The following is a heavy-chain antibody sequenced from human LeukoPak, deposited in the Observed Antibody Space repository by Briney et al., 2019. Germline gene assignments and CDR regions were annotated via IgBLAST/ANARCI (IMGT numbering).Heavy chain of an antibody. J-gene: IGHJ4*02. CDR1: GFTFSDYY. V-gene: IGHV3-11*01. Sequence: GGSLRLSCAASGFTFSDYYMSWIRQAPGKGLEWVSYISSSGSTIYYADSVKGRFTVSRDNAKNSLYLQMNSLRAEDTAVYYCAREAGYDSSGYNFDYWGQGTLVTVSS. CDR3: AREAGYDSSGYNFDY. D-gene: IGHD3-22*01. CDR2: ISSSGSTI.